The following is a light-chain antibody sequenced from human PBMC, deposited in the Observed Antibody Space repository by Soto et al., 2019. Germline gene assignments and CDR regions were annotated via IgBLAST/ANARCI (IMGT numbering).Light chain of an antibody. CDR1: QGISSY. V-gene: IGKV1-8*01. CDR2: AAS. Sequence: AIHMTHSPSSLSASPGDRVTITCRASQGISSYLAWYQQKPGKAPKLLIYAASTLQSGVPSRFSGSGSGTDFTLTISCLQSEDFATYYCQQYYSYPRTFGPGTKVDIK. J-gene: IGKJ3*01. CDR3: QQYYSYPRT.